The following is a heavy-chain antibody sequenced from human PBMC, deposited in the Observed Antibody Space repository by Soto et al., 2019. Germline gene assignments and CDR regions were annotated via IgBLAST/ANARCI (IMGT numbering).Heavy chain of an antibody. V-gene: IGHV3-48*02. CDR3: VRAGSGNLYLNWFDP. Sequence: EVQLVESGGGLVQPGGSLRLSCAASGFTFSSYSMNWVRQAPGKGLEWISYISSHSSTLYYADSVKGRFTISRDNAGNSLYLQRSSLGDEATAVYYCVRAGSGNLYLNWFDPWGQGTLVTFSS. CDR1: GFTFSSYS. CDR2: ISSHSSTL. D-gene: IGHD6-19*01. J-gene: IGHJ5*02.